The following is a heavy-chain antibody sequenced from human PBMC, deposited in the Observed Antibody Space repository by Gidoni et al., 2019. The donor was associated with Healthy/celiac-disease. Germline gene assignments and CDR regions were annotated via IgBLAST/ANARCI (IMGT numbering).Heavy chain of an antibody. J-gene: IGHJ4*02. CDR1: GSTFTSYG. CDR3: ARVPINYGDYRIFDY. D-gene: IGHD4-17*01. Sequence: QLQLVQPGAEVQKTGDSVKVSCQPSGSTFTSYGSSWVRPAPGQGLEWMLWISSYNGNTNYAQKLQGRVTMTTDTSTSTAYMELRSLSSDDTAVYYCARVPINYGDYRIFDYWGQGTLVTVSS. CDR2: ISSYNGNT. V-gene: IGHV1-18*01.